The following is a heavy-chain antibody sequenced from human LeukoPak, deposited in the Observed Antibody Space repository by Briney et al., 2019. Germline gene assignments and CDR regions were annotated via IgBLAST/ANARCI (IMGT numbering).Heavy chain of an antibody. CDR3: ARRSSRGGYNYGVDY. J-gene: IGHJ4*02. Sequence: GESLKISCKGSGYSFTSYWIGWVRQMPGKGLEWMGIIYPGDSDTRYSPSFQGQVTISADKSISTAYLQWSSLKASDTAMYYCARRSSRGGYNYGVDYWGQGTLVTVSS. CDR1: GYSFTSYW. V-gene: IGHV5-51*01. CDR2: IYPGDSDT. D-gene: IGHD5-24*01.